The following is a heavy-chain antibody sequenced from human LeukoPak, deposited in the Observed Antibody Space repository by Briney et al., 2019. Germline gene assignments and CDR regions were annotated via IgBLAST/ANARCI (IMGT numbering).Heavy chain of an antibody. J-gene: IGHJ4*02. CDR2: ISGSGSFI. D-gene: IGHD2-15*01. CDR3: ARDRGLYYFDY. Sequence: GGSLRLSCAASGFTFSTYEMNWVRQAPGKGLEWLSYISGSGSFIYYADSVKGRFTISRDSAKNSLYLQMNSLRAEDTAVYYCARDRGLYYFDYGGQGTLVTVSS. CDR1: GFTFSTYE. V-gene: IGHV3-48*03.